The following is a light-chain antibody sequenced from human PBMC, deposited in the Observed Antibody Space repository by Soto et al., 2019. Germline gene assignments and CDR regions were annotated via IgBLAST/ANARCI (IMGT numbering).Light chain of an antibody. Sequence: EIVLTQSPGTLSLSRGERASLSCRAGESVSRSYLAWYHQKPGHASRLLIYGASTRATGIPDRFSGSGSGTAFTLTIRRLEPEDSAVYSCKQYGSSPQSFGPGTKVDIK. V-gene: IGKV3-20*01. J-gene: IGKJ3*01. CDR3: KQYGSSPQS. CDR1: ESVSRSY. CDR2: GAS.